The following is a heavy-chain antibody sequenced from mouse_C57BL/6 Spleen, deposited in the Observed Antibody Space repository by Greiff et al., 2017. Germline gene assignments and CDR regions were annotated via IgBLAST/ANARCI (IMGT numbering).Heavy chain of an antibody. CDR3: ARDSSGFFAY. CDR2: IYPRSGNT. J-gene: IGHJ3*01. CDR1: GYTFTSYG. D-gene: IGHD3-2*02. V-gene: IGHV1-81*01. Sequence: VQGVESGAELARPGASVKLSCKASGYTFTSYGISWVKQRTGQGLEWIGEIYPRSGNTYYNEKFKGKATLTADKSSSTAYMELRSLTSEDSAVYFCARDSSGFFAYWGQGTLVTVSA.